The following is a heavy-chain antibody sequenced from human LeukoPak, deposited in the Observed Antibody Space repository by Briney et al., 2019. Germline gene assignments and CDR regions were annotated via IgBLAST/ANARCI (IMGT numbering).Heavy chain of an antibody. V-gene: IGHV3-74*01. J-gene: IGHJ3*01. CDR1: GFTFNTYR. CDR2: IDGDGSRA. D-gene: IGHD3-16*01. CDR3: VREAGGTYAFDG. Sequence: GGSLRLSCAAPGFTFNTYRMHWVRQGPGKGLVWVSRIDGDGSRASYADSVKGRFTISRDNAKNTLYLQMNSPRPEDTAVYFCVREAGGTYAFDGWGQRTMVTVSS.